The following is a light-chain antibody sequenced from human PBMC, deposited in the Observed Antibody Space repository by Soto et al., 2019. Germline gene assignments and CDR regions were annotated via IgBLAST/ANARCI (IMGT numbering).Light chain of an antibody. CDR2: DAS. J-gene: IGKJ2*01. CDR3: QQYNNWPPYT. CDR1: QSVSSN. Sequence: ELVMTQSPATLSVSPGERATLSCRASQSVSSNLAWYQQKPGQAPRLLIYDASTRATGIPARFSGSGSGTEFTLTISSLQSEDFAVYYCQQYNNWPPYTFGQGIKLEIK. V-gene: IGKV3-15*01.